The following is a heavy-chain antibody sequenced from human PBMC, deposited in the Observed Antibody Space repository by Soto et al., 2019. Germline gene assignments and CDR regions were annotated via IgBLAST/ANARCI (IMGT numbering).Heavy chain of an antibody. V-gene: IGHV1-24*01. J-gene: IGHJ6*02. CDR2: FDPEDGET. Sequence: ASLKVSCKVSGYTLTELSMHWVRQAPGKGLEWMGGFDPEDGETIYAQKFQGRVTMTEDTSTDTAYMELSSLRSEDTAVYYCATDEGIVGATGGMDVWGQGTTVTVSS. CDR3: ATDEGIVGATGGMDV. D-gene: IGHD1-26*01. CDR1: GYTLTELS.